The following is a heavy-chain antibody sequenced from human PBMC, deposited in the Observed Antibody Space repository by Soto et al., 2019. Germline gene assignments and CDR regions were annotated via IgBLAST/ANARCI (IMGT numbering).Heavy chain of an antibody. Sequence: GGVLRLSCSASGFTFSSYAMHWVRQAPGKGLEYVSAISSNGGSTYYADSVKGRFTISRDNSKNTLYLQMSSLRAEDTAVYYCVKGGTMIVVVSTIFDYWGQGTLVTVSS. CDR1: GFTFSSYA. J-gene: IGHJ4*02. V-gene: IGHV3-64D*06. CDR3: VKGGTMIVVVSTIFDY. CDR2: ISSNGGST. D-gene: IGHD3-22*01.